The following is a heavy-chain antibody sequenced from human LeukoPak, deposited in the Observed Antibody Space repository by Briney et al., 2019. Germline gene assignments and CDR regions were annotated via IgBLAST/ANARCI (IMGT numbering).Heavy chain of an antibody. CDR1: GFTFSSYS. CDR2: ITSSSTSM. V-gene: IGHV3-21*01. Sequence: GGSLRLSCAASGFTFSSYSMNWVRQAPGKGLEWVSSITSSSTSMYYADSVKGRFTISRDNAKNSLYLQMNSLRAEDTAVYYCARDIKGQYQDAFDIWGQGTMVTVSS. J-gene: IGHJ3*02. D-gene: IGHD2-2*01. CDR3: ARDIKGQYQDAFDI.